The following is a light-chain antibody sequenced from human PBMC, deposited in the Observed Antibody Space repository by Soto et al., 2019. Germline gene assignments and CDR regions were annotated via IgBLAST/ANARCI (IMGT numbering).Light chain of an antibody. CDR3: SSYTISNTLPFV. CDR2: EVT. J-gene: IGLJ1*01. Sequence: QSALTQPASVSGSPGQSITISCTGTRRDVGGYNYVSWYQQYPGKSSKLLIYEVTHRPSGVSNRFSGSKSGNTASLTISGLQAEDEADYYCSSYTISNTLPFVFGTGTKLTVL. CDR1: RRDVGGYNY. V-gene: IGLV2-14*01.